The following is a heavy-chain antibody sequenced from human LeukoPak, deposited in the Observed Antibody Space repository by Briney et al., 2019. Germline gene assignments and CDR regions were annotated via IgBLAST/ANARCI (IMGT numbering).Heavy chain of an antibody. V-gene: IGHV4-39*01. CDR1: GGSISSSSYY. Sequence: SETLSLTCTVSGGSISSSSYYWGWIRQPPGKGLEWIGSIYYSGSTYYNPSLKSRVTISVDTSKNQFSLKLSSVTAADTAVYYCARGKVATTIDYWGQGTLVTVSS. CDR2: IYYSGST. J-gene: IGHJ4*02. CDR3: ARGKVATTIDY. D-gene: IGHD5-12*01.